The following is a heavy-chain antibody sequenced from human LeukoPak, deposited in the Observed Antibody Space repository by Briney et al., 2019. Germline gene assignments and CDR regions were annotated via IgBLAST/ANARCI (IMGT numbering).Heavy chain of an antibody. CDR1: GYTFTSYG. Sequence: GASVKVSCKASGYTFTSYGISWVRQAPGQGLEWMGGIIPIFNTANYAQKFQGRVTITADESTSTAYMELSSLRSEDTAVYYCARGGGVVPAAYFDYWGQGTLVTVSS. CDR3: ARGGGVVPAAYFDY. CDR2: IIPIFNTA. J-gene: IGHJ4*02. D-gene: IGHD2-2*01. V-gene: IGHV1-69*13.